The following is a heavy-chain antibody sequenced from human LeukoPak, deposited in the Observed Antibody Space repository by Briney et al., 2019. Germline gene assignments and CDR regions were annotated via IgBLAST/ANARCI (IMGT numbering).Heavy chain of an antibody. J-gene: IGHJ4*02. D-gene: IGHD6-19*01. CDR3: AKMSRIAVAGAFFDY. CDR2: ISGSGGST. Sequence: GGSLRLSCAASGFTFSSYAMSWVRQAPGKGLEWVSAISGSGGSTYYADSVKGRFTISRDNSKNTLYLQMNSLRAEDTAVYCCAKMSRIAVAGAFFDYWGQGTLVTVSS. V-gene: IGHV3-23*01. CDR1: GFTFSSYA.